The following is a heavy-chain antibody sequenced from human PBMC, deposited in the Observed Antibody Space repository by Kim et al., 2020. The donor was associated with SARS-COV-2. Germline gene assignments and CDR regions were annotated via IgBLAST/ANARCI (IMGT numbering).Heavy chain of an antibody. CDR3: ARGVGATGLDF. Sequence: SQTLSLTCAISGDSVSSNSAAWNWIRQSPSGGLEWLGRTRYRSKWFDEYAVSVRGRITINPDTSKNQISLQLDSVTPDDTAIYYCARGVGATGLDFWGQGSLVTVSS. V-gene: IGHV6-1*01. D-gene: IGHD1-26*01. J-gene: IGHJ4*02. CDR2: TRYRSKWFD. CDR1: GDSVSSNSAA.